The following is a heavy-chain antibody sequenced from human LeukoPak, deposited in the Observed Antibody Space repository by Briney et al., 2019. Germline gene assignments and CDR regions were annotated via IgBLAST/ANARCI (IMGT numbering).Heavy chain of an antibody. CDR2: IYYSGST. J-gene: IGHJ4*02. CDR3: ARSTDGTTCSGWYVDY. Sequence: SETLSLTCAVSGGSISSASNYWGWIRQPPGKGLEWIGTIYYSGSTYYNPSLKSRVTISIDTSKNQFSLRLSSVTAADTAVFYCARSTDGTTCSGWYVDYWGQGTLVTVSS. V-gene: IGHV4-39*01. D-gene: IGHD6-19*01. CDR1: GGSISSASNY.